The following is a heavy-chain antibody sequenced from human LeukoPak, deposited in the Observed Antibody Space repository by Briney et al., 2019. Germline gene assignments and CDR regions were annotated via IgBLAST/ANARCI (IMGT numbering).Heavy chain of an antibody. CDR3: AREPGYCNGGTCPPSDY. J-gene: IGHJ4*02. Sequence: GRSLRLSCAASGFTFNNYGMHWVRQAPGKGLEWVAVIWYDGSNKYYADSVKGRFTISRDNSKNTVYLQMNSLRAEDTAVYYRAREPGYCNGGTCPPSDYWGQGTLVTVSS. CDR2: IWYDGSNK. CDR1: GFTFNNYG. D-gene: IGHD2-15*01. V-gene: IGHV3-33*01.